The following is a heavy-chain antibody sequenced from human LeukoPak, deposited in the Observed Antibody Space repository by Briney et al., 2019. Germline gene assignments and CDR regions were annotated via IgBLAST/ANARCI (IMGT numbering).Heavy chain of an antibody. V-gene: IGHV4-59*08. CDR1: GGSMSSYY. CDR2: IYYSGST. CDR3: ARQHPPYYFDY. Sequence: SETLSLTCTVCGGSMSSYYWSWIREPPGKGLEGIGDIYYSGSTNYNPSLKSRVHIQVDTSTTKFSLKLSSVTAADTAVYSCARQHPPYYFDYWGQGTLVTVCS. J-gene: IGHJ4*02.